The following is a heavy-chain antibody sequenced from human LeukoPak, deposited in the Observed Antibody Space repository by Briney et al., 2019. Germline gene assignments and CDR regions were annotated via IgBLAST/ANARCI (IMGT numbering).Heavy chain of an antibody. D-gene: IGHD1-26*01. CDR1: GFTFDDYA. CDR2: ISGDGGST. Sequence: GGSLRLSCAASGFTFDDYAMHWVRQAPGKGLEWVSPISGDGGSTYYADSVKGRFTISRDNSKNSLYLQMNSLRTEDTALYYCANSDREGDNFDYWGQGTLVTVSS. J-gene: IGHJ4*02. CDR3: ANSDREGDNFDY. V-gene: IGHV3-43*02.